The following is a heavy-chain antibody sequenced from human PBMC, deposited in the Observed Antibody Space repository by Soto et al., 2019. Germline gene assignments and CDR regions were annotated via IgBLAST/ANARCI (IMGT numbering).Heavy chain of an antibody. CDR1: GYTFTHYY. J-gene: IGHJ4*02. CDR3: ARPPFPGCINGVCYPCDH. D-gene: IGHD2-8*01. V-gene: IGHV1-46*01. CDR2: INPSGGST. Sequence: QVQLVQSGAEVKKPGASVKVSCKASGYTFTHYYIHWVRQAPGQGLEWMGMINPSGGSTDYAQKFQGRVTMPTDTSTTTVYMELSSLRSDDTAVYYCARPPFPGCINGVCYPCDHWGQGPLVTVSS.